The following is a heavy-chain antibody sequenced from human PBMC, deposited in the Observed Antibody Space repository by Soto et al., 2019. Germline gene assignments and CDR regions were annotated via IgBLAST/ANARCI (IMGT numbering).Heavy chain of an antibody. D-gene: IGHD3-10*01. CDR3: ARARRGVIHRGHNWFDP. CDR2: IYHSGST. V-gene: IGHV4-30-2*01. CDR1: GGSISSGGYS. J-gene: IGHJ5*02. Sequence: QLQLQESGSGLVKPSQTLSLTCAVSGGSISSGGYSWSWIRQPPGKCLEWIGYIYHSGSTYYNPSLKSRVTISVERSKSQFSLQLSSVTAADTAVYYCARARRGVIHRGHNWFDPWGQGTLVTVSS.